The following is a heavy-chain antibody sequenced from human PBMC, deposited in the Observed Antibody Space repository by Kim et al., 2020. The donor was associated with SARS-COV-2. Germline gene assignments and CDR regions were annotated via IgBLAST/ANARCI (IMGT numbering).Heavy chain of an antibody. V-gene: IGHV3-73*01. CDR3: TRHGYCSGGSCLYYYYGMDV. D-gene: IGHD2-15*01. CDR1: GFTFSGSA. Sequence: GGSLRLSCAASGFTFSGSAMHWVRQASGKGLEWVGRIRSKANSYATAYAASGKGRITISRDDSKNTAYLQMNSLKTEDTAVYYCTRHGYCSGGSCLYYYYGMDVWGQGTTVTVSS. CDR2: IRSKANSYAT. J-gene: IGHJ6*02.